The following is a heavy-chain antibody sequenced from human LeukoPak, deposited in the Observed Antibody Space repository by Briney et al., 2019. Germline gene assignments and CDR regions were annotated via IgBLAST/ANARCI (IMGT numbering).Heavy chain of an antibody. Sequence: SETLSLTCTVSGGSISNYYWSWIRQPPGKGLEWLGYIYYIGNTNYNPSLKSRVTISVDTSKNQFSLKLSSVTAADTAVYYCARVGGSVYWGQGTLVTVSS. CDR2: IYYIGNT. V-gene: IGHV4-59*08. CDR1: GGSISNYY. D-gene: IGHD3-16*01. J-gene: IGHJ4*02. CDR3: ARVGGSVY.